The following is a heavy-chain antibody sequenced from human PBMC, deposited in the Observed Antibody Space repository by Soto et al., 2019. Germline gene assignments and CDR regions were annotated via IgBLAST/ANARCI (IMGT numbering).Heavy chain of an antibody. V-gene: IGHV4-59*01. CDR1: GGSISTYY. CDR2: FYYSGST. J-gene: IGHJ4*02. Sequence: SETLSLTCTVSGGSISTYYWSWIRQPPGKGLEWIGYFYYSGSTNYNPSLKGRVAMTRDTSSNTVYLEVRSLRFDDTAVYFCARGEWFLLSPFDNWGQGTLVTVSS. D-gene: IGHD3-3*01. CDR3: ARGEWFLLSPFDN.